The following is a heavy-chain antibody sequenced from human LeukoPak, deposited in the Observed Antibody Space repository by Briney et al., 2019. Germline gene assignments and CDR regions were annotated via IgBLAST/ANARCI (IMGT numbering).Heavy chain of an antibody. D-gene: IGHD3-9*01. Sequence: GGSLRLSCAASGFTFSSYAMSWVRQAPGKGLEWVSAISGSGGSTYYADSVKGRFTISRDNSKNPLYLQMNSLRAEDTAVYYCAKAVDYDILTGPCLDYWGQGTLVTVSS. J-gene: IGHJ4*02. V-gene: IGHV3-23*01. CDR1: GFTFSSYA. CDR3: AKAVDYDILTGPCLDY. CDR2: ISGSGGST.